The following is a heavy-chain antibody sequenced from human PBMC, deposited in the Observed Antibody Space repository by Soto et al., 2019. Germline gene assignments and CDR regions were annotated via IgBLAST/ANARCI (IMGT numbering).Heavy chain of an antibody. Sequence: SVKVSCKASGGTFSSYAISWVRQAPGQGLEWMGGIIPIFGTANYAQKFQGRVTITADESTSTAYMELSSLRSEDTAVYYYAGDKKNAKYDSSALLDFWVKGTLVTVSS. J-gene: IGHJ3*01. CDR3: AGDKKNAKYDSSALLDF. CDR1: GGTFSSYA. CDR2: IIPIFGTA. D-gene: IGHD3-22*01. V-gene: IGHV1-69*13.